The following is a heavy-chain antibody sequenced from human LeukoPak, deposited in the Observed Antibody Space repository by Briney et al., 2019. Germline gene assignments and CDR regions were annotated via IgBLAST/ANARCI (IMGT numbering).Heavy chain of an antibody. CDR3: ARAPTVTNHYYSWFDP. CDR2: INHSGST. CDR1: GGSFSGYY. V-gene: IGHV4-34*01. Sequence: SETLSLTCAVYGGSFSGYYWSWIRQPPGKGLEWIGEINHSGSTNYNPSLKSRVTISVDTSKNQFSLKLSSVTAADTAVYYCARAPTVTNHYYSWFDPWGQGTLVTVSS. D-gene: IGHD4-17*01. J-gene: IGHJ5*02.